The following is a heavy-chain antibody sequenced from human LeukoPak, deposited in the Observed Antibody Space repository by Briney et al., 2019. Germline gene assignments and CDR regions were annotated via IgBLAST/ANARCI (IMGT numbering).Heavy chain of an antibody. V-gene: IGHV1-18*01. D-gene: IGHD4-17*01. J-gene: IGHJ4*02. CDR2: ISVYSGNT. CDR1: GYTFTSYA. CDR3: ASHKDYGGYFHFDS. Sequence: ASVKVSCKASGYTFTSYAISWVRQAPGQGLEWMGWISVYSGNTKYAQNFQGRVIMTTDTSTSTAYMELRSLRSDDTAVYYCASHKDYGGYFHFDSWGKGTLVTVSS.